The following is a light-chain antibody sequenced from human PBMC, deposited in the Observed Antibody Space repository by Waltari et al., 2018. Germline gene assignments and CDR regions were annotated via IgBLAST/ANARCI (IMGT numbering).Light chain of an antibody. CDR1: SGHSTNV. CDR2: VNSDGSH. V-gene: IGLV4-69*01. CDR3: QTGGHGTWV. J-gene: IGLJ3*02. Sequence: QLVLTQSPSASASLGASVQLTCPLSSGHSTNVIAWLQKRPEEGPRYLMKVNSDGSHNKGDEIPDRFSGSSSGAERYLTISSLQSEDEADYYCQTGGHGTWVFGGGTKLTVL.